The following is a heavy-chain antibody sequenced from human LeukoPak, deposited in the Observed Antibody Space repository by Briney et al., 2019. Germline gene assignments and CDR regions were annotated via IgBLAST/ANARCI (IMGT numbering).Heavy chain of an antibody. J-gene: IGHJ3*02. V-gene: IGHV3-9*01. CDR3: ARGKVAGSFGDAYDM. D-gene: IGHD6-19*01. Sequence: PGGSLRLSCAASGFTFDDYAMHWVRQAPGKGLEWVSGISWNSGSIGYADSVKGRFTISRDNAENSLFLQMNSLRAEDTAVYYCARGKVAGSFGDAYDMWGQGTMVTVS. CDR1: GFTFDDYA. CDR2: ISWNSGSI.